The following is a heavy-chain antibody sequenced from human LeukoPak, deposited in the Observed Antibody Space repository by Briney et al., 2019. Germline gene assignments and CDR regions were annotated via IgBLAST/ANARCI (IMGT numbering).Heavy chain of an antibody. J-gene: IGHJ4*02. V-gene: IGHV4-59*04. CDR1: GGSISSYY. Sequence: SETLSLTCTVSGGSISSYYWSWIRQPPGKGLEWIGTFYHGGSTYYNPSLKSRVTISVDTSKNPLSLNLTSVTAADTAVYYCARDFGSTRLSPGYENYWGQGTLVTVSS. D-gene: IGHD5-12*01. CDR3: ARDFGSTRLSPGYENY. CDR2: FYHGGST.